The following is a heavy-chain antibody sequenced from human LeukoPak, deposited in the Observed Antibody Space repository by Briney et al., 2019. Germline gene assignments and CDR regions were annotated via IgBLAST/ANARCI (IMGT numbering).Heavy chain of an antibody. Sequence: PSETLSLTCAVYGGSFSGYCWSWIRQPPGKGLEWIGEINHSGSTNYNPSLKSRVTISVDTSKSQFSLKLRSVTAADTAVYYCASLLNVAGYSGHDSGYWGQGTLVTVSS. CDR2: INHSGST. D-gene: IGHD5-12*01. J-gene: IGHJ4*02. V-gene: IGHV4-34*01. CDR1: GGSFSGYC. CDR3: ASLLNVAGYSGHDSGY.